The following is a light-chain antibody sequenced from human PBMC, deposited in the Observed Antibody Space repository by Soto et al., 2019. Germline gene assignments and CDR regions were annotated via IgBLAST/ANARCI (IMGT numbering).Light chain of an antibody. CDR3: QQYGSTPLT. CDR2: GAS. Sequence: EIGLTQSPGTLSLSPGGRATLSCRASQSVSRNYIAGYQQKPGQAPRLLIYGASSRASGIPDRFSGSGSGADFTLSITRLEPEDFALYYCQQYGSTPLTFGGGTKVEIK. CDR1: QSVSRNY. J-gene: IGKJ4*01. V-gene: IGKV3-20*01.